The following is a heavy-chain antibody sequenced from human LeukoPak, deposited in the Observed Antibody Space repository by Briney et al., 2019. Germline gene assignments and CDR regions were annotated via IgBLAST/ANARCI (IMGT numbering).Heavy chain of an antibody. CDR2: ITGGGDGT. J-gene: IGHJ4*02. CDR1: GFTFSSYD. CDR3: AKHQVRSHDY. V-gene: IGHV3-23*01. Sequence: GGSLRLSCAASGFTFSSYDMSWVRQAPGKGLEWVSAITGGGDGTFYADSVKGRFTISKDNSKNTLHLQMSSLRAEDTAVYFCAKHQVRSHDYWGQGTLVTVSS.